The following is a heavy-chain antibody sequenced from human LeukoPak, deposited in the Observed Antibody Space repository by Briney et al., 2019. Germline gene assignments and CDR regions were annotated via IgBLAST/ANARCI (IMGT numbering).Heavy chain of an antibody. CDR3: ARDGLRIVVVTARAFDI. D-gene: IGHD2-21*02. Sequence: PGGSLRLSCAASGFTFTSYAMSWVRQAPGKGLEWVSYISSSGSNIYYADSVKGRFTISRDNAKNSLYLQLNSLSAEDTAVYYCARDGLRIVVVTARAFDIWGQGTMVTVSS. CDR2: ISSSGSNI. J-gene: IGHJ3*02. V-gene: IGHV3-48*03. CDR1: GFTFTSYA.